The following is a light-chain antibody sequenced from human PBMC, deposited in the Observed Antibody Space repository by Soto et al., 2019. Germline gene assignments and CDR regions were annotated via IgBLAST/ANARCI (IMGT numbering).Light chain of an antibody. CDR2: KGT. CDR3: CSLTTSHTYV. V-gene: IGLV2-14*02. J-gene: IGLJ1*01. Sequence: QSALAQPASVSGSPGQSITISCTGTSSDVGAYNSVSWYQQHPHRAPQVIIYKGTQRPSGVSNRFSGSKSGNSASLTISGLQADDEADYYCCSLTTSHTYVFGSGTKVTVL. CDR1: SSDVGAYNS.